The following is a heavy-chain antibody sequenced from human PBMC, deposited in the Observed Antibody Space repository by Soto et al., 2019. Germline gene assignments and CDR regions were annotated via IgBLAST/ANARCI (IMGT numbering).Heavy chain of an antibody. CDR2: SNPRGTT. D-gene: IGHD5-12*01. V-gene: IGHV4-34*01. J-gene: IGHJ2*01. Sequence: QVQLQQWGAGLVKPSETLSLTCGVYGGSVSGYLWSWVRQPPGTGVEWIGESNPRGTTNYNPSLTSRVNISIDKSENQFSLRLSAATAADTAVYYCARDELLPGSPCVSGYFDLWGRGTLVTVSS. CDR1: GGSVSGYL. CDR3: ARDELLPGSPCVSGYFDL.